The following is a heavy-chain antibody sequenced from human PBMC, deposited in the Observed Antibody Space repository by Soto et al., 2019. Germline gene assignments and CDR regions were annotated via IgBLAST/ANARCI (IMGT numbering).Heavy chain of an antibody. Sequence: XGSLRLSFAASGFSVSDYYISWIGQAAGKGLEWVSYMSSSGSTIYYGDSVKGRFTISRDNAKNSLYLQMNSLRAEDTAVYYCARDLNYYDSSGYSNWFDPWGHGTLVTVSS. CDR1: GFSVSDYY. D-gene: IGHD3-22*01. CDR3: ARDLNYYDSSGYSNWFDP. CDR2: MSSSGSTI. V-gene: IGHV3-11*01. J-gene: IGHJ5*02.